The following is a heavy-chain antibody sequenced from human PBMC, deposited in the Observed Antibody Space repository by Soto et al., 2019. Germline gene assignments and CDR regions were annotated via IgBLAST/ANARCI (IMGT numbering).Heavy chain of an antibody. D-gene: IGHD1-7*01. CDR3: AVGEETGTPYFGN. Sequence: EVQLLESGGGLVKPGGSLRLSCTASGFTFSSYSMNWVRRAPGKGLEWVSSISSSSSFIYSAGSVKGRFTISRDNVKHSLYLQMNSLTAEDTAVYYCAVGEETGTPYFGNWGQGTLVSVSS. CDR2: ISSSSSFI. J-gene: IGHJ4*02. V-gene: IGHV3-21*01. CDR1: GFTFSSYS.